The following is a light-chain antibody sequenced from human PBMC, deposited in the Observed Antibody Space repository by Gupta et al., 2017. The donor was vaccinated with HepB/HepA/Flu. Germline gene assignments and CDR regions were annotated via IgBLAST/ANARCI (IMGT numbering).Light chain of an antibody. J-gene: IGLJ2*01. Sequence: SSELTQVPAVSVALGQTVRSTCKGDSLRSYYANWYQQEPGQAPVLVIYGKNNRPTGIPDRFCVSSSGNTASLSITGAQAEDEAEYYCNSRDSSGNHVVFGGGTKLTVL. CDR1: SLRSYY. CDR2: GKN. CDR3: NSRDSSGNHVV. V-gene: IGLV3-19*01.